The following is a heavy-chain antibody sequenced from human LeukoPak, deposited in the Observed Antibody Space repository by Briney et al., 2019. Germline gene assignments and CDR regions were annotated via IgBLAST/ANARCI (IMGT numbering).Heavy chain of an antibody. Sequence: ASLKVSCKASGCTFSSYATSWVRQAPGQGLEWMGGIIPIFGTANYAQKFQGRVTITADESTSTAYMELSSLRSEDTAVYYCAREGSELLGSGMDVWGQGTTVTVSS. J-gene: IGHJ6*02. CDR1: GCTFSSYA. CDR3: AREGSELLGSGMDV. V-gene: IGHV1-69*13. CDR2: IIPIFGTA. D-gene: IGHD1-7*01.